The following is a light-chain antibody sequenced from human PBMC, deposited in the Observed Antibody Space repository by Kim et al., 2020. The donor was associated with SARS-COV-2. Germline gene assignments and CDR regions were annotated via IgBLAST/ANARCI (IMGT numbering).Light chain of an antibody. CDR3: QQSYSNPPT. CDR2: AAS. V-gene: IGKV1-39*01. CDR1: QSITNY. Sequence: SASVGDRVTITCRSSQSITNYLNWYQQKPGKAPKLLIYAASSLQSGVPSRFSGSGSGTDFTLTISSLQPEDFATYFCQQSYSNPPTVGQGTKLEIK. J-gene: IGKJ2*01.